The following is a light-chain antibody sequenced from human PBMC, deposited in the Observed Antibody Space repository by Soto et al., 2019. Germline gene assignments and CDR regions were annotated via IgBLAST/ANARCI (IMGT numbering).Light chain of an antibody. CDR1: QSISGL. CDR2: KAS. CDR3: QQYNTLWT. Sequence: DIQMTQSPSTLSASVGDRVTITCRASQSISGLLAWYQQKPGKAPKLLIYKASGLESGVPSRFSGSGSGTEFTLTINGLQPDDFATYYCQQYNTLWTFGQGTKV. V-gene: IGKV1-5*03. J-gene: IGKJ1*01.